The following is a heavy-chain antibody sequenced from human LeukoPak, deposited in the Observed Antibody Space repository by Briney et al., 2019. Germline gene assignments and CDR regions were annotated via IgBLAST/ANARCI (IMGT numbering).Heavy chain of an antibody. CDR3: ASRFGELLGY. CDR1: GGSISSSSYY. J-gene: IGHJ4*02. Sequence: SETLPLTCTVSGGSISSSSYYWGWIRQPPGAGLEWIGSIYYSGSTYYNPSLKSRVTISVDTSKNQFSLKLSSVTAADTAVYYCASRFGELLGYWGQGTLVTVSS. D-gene: IGHD3-10*01. V-gene: IGHV4-39*01. CDR2: IYYSGST.